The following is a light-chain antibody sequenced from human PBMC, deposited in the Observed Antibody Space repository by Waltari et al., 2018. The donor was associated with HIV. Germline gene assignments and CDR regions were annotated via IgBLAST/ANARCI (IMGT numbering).Light chain of an antibody. V-gene: IGLV2-23*01. CDR3: CSYGGSSNWL. J-gene: IGLJ2*01. CDR2: EGI. Sequence: QSALTQPASVSGSPGQSITISCPGPSSGIGNYTLFSWYQQHPGKAPKLIIYEGIKRPSGVSNRISGSKSANTASLTISGLQAEDEADYYCCSYGGSSNWLFGGGTKLTVL. CDR1: SSGIGNYTL.